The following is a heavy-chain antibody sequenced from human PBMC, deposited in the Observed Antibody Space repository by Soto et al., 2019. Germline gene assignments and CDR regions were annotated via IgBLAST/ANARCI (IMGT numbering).Heavy chain of an antibody. CDR1: GYSFADYW. Sequence: GESLKISCKGSGYSFADYWIGWVRQMPGKGLEWMGIIYLGDSDIRYSPSFQGQVTISADKSISTAYLQWGSLKASDTAMYYCASLSTSGSDYWGQGTLVTVSS. D-gene: IGHD3-10*01. CDR2: IYLGDSDI. CDR3: ASLSTSGSDY. V-gene: IGHV5-51*01. J-gene: IGHJ4*02.